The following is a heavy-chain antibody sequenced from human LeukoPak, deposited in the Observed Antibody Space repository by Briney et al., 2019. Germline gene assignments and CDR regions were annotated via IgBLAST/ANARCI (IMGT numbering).Heavy chain of an antibody. Sequence: GGSLRLSCAAAGFSFRSDARRWVRLAPGKGLDWVSTISGSGGSLYYADSVRGRFTISRDNSKNTLYLQMNSLRAEDTAVYYCAKLMGSLDAWGSFRFSYDSWGQGTLVTVSS. D-gene: IGHD3-16*02. V-gene: IGHV3-23*01. J-gene: IGHJ4*02. CDR2: ISGSGGSL. CDR3: AKLMGSLDAWGSFRFSYDS. CDR1: GFSFRSDA.